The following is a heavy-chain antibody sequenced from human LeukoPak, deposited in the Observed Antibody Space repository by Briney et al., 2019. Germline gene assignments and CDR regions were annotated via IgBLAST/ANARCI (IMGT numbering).Heavy chain of an antibody. CDR3: ARTLRQNSWHNNAAFNYGMDV. V-gene: IGHV7-4-1*02. CDR1: GYSLTSYA. J-gene: IGHJ6*02. Sequence: ASVKVSCKASGYSLTSYAMNWVRQAPGQGLEWMGWINTDTGIPTYAQAFTGRLVFSLDTSGGTAYLQISSLKAADTAVYYCARTLRQNSWHNNAAFNYGMDVWGQGTTVTVS. D-gene: IGHD6-13*01. CDR2: INTDTGIP.